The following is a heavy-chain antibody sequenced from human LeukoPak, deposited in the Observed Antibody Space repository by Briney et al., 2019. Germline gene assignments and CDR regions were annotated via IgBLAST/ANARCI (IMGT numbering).Heavy chain of an antibody. Sequence: GGSLRLSCAASGFTFSNYWMSWVRQTPGKGLEWVANIKQDGSEQYYVDSMEGRFTVSRDNAKNSLSLQMNSLRADDMAVYYCARNSGWSVDYWGQGALVTVS. CDR2: IKQDGSEQ. CDR1: GFTFSNYW. V-gene: IGHV3-7*01. D-gene: IGHD6-19*01. CDR3: ARNSGWSVDY. J-gene: IGHJ4*02.